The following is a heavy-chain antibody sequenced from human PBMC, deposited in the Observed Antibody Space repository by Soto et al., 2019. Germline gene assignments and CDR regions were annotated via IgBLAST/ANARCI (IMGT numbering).Heavy chain of an antibody. V-gene: IGHV3-73*02. D-gene: IGHD1-26*01. CDR1: GFTFSGSA. CDR3: TWQGVVGATNGY. CDR2: IRSKANSYAT. Sequence: EVQLVESGGGLVQPGGSLKLSCAASGFTFSGSAMHWVRQASGKGLEWVGRIRSKANSYATAYAASVKGRFTISRDDSKNTAYLQMNSLKTEDTAVYYCTWQGVVGATNGYWGQGTLVTVCS. J-gene: IGHJ4*02.